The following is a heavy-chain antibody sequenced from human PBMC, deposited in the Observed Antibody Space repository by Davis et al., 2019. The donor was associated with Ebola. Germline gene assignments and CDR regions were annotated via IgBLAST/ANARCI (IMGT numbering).Heavy chain of an antibody. Sequence: PGGSLRLSCTVSGGSISSYYWSWIRQPPGKGLEWIGYIYYSGSTNYNPSLKSRVTISVDTSKNQFSLKLSSVTAADTAVYYCASQGYCSGGSCLTKPDYWGQGTLVTVSS. J-gene: IGHJ4*02. D-gene: IGHD2-15*01. CDR1: GGSISSYY. CDR3: ASQGYCSGGSCLTKPDY. CDR2: IYYSGST. V-gene: IGHV4-59*01.